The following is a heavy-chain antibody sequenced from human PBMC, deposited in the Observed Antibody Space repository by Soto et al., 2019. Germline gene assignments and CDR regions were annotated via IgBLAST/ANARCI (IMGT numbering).Heavy chain of an antibody. D-gene: IGHD2-8*01. V-gene: IGHV1-58*01. CDR1: GFTFTSSA. CDR3: AADATAWQQMVPSDY. Sequence: SVKVSCKASGFTFTSSAFQWVRQARGQRLEWIGWIAVGSGYTNYAQRFQDKVTLTRDMSTATTYMELSRLTSEDTVIYYCAADATAWQQMVPSDYWGQGT. CDR2: IAVGSGYT. J-gene: IGHJ4*02.